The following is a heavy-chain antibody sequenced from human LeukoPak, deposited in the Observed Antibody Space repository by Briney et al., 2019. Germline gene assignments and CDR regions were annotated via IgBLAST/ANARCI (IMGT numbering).Heavy chain of an antibody. CDR3: ARQKGGVAGLKYYFDY. Sequence: PSETLSLTCTVSGGSINSDTYYWGWIRPPPGKGLEWIGSISYTGTTYYKPSLKSRVTISVDTSKNQFSLNLRSVTAADTAVYYCARQKGGVAGLKYYFDYWGQGTLVTVSS. J-gene: IGHJ4*02. CDR1: GGSINSDTYY. D-gene: IGHD6-19*01. CDR2: ISYTGTT. V-gene: IGHV4-39*01.